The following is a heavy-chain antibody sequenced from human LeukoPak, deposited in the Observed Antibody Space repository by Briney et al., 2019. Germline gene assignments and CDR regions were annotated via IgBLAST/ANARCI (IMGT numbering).Heavy chain of an antibody. Sequence: ASVKVSCKTSGYPFTNYDINWVRQATGQGLEWTGWMNPNSGNTGYAQKFQGRVTMTRNTSISTAYMELSSLRSEDTAVYYCARPLYSNNAFDIWGQGTTVTVSS. CDR3: ARPLYSNNAFDI. J-gene: IGHJ3*02. V-gene: IGHV1-8*01. D-gene: IGHD4-11*01. CDR1: GYPFTNYD. CDR2: MNPNSGNT.